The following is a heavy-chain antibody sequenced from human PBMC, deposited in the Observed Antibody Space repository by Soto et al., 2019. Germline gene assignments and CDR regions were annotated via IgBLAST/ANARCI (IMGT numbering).Heavy chain of an antibody. J-gene: IGHJ4*02. CDR3: AKSRGDSWYLYYYDY. CDR2: ISGSGGST. D-gene: IGHD5-12*01. Sequence: EVQLLESGGGLVQPGGSLRLSCAASGITFRAFSMSWVRQPPGKGLEWVSGISGSGGSTYYADSVKGRFTISRDSSSNTLYLQMSSLRSEDTSVYYCAKSRGDSWYLYYYDYWGQGTLVTVSS. V-gene: IGHV3-23*01. CDR1: GITFRAFS.